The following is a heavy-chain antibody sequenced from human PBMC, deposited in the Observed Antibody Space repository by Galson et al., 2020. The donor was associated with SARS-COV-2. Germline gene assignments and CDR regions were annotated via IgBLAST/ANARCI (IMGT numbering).Heavy chain of an antibody. J-gene: IGHJ3*02. V-gene: IGHV3-21*01. CDR3: ARDIGSGYYSPDGFDI. D-gene: IGHD3-22*01. CDR1: GFTFSSYS. Sequence: GGSLRLSCAASGFTFSSYSMNWVRQAPGKGLEWVSSISSSSSYIYYADSVKGRFTISRDNAKNSLYLQMNSLRAEDTAVYYCARDIGSGYYSPDGFDIWGQGTMVTVSS. CDR2: ISSSSSYI.